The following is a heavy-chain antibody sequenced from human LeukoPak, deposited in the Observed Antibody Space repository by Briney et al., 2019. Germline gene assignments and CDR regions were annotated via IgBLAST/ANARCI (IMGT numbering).Heavy chain of an antibody. CDR2: ISAYNGNT. D-gene: IGHD6-19*01. CDR3: AREQQWLEGLGY. Sequence: ASVKVSCKASGYTFTSYGSSWVRQAPGQGLEGMGWISAYNGNTNYAQMLQGRVTMTTDTSTSTAYMELRSLRSDDTAVYYCAREQQWLEGLGYWGQGTLVTVSS. J-gene: IGHJ4*02. CDR1: GYTFTSYG. V-gene: IGHV1-18*04.